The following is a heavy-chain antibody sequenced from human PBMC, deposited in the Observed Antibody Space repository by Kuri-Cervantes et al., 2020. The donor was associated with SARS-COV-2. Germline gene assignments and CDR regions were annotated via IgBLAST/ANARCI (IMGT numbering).Heavy chain of an antibody. CDR2: IYYSGST. Sequence: GSLRLSCTVSGGSISSSSYYWGWIRQPPGKGLEWIGSIYYSGSTNYNPSLKSRVTISVDTSKNQFSLKLSSVTAADTAVYYCARVDYGDYLGYYYYGMDVWGQGTTVTVSS. J-gene: IGHJ6*02. V-gene: IGHV4-39*07. CDR1: GGSISSSSYY. D-gene: IGHD4-17*01. CDR3: ARVDYGDYLGYYYYGMDV.